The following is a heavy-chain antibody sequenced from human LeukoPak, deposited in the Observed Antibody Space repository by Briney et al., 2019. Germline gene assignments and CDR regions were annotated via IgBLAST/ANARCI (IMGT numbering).Heavy chain of an antibody. CDR2: IGPTGSDR. D-gene: IGHD1-14*01. J-gene: IGHJ4*02. Sequence: AGSLRLSCAASGFTFSSYAMSWVRQAPGKGLEWVASIGPTGSDRYHAASIKGRFTISRDNANNFLYPQMNSLRAEDTAVYYCATETNGRHYDYWGQGTLLTVSS. CDR1: GFTFSSYA. V-gene: IGHV3-21*06. CDR3: ATETNGRHYDY.